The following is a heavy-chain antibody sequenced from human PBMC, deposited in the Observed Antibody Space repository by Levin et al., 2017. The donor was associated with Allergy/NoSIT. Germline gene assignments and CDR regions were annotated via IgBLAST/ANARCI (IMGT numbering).Heavy chain of an antibody. V-gene: IGHV1-46*03. CDR1: GYTFITYY. J-gene: IGHJ4*02. Sequence: ASVKVSCKASGYTFITYYIHWVRQAPGQGLEWMGLIDPSGGATGYSQKFQGRVTMTRDTSTSTVYMELSSLESEDTAVYYCARELAGAAISSITTGCFFDYWGQGTLLTVSS. CDR2: IDPSGGAT. CDR3: ARELAGAAISSITTGCFFDY. D-gene: IGHD2-2*01.